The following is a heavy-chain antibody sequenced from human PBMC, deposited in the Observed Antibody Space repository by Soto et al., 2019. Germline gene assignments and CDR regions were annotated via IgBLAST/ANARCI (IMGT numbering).Heavy chain of an antibody. V-gene: IGHV4-31*01. D-gene: IGHD2-2*01. J-gene: IGHJ4*02. Sequence: QVQLQESGPGLVRPSQTLSLTCTVSGGSISSGGYYWSWIRQHPGKGLEWIGYIYYSGSTYYNPSLKSLVTISVEPSKNQFSLKLSSVTAADTAVYYCARDHGGYCSSTSCPVFFDDWGQGPLVTVS. CDR1: GGSISSGGYY. CDR3: ARDHGGYCSSTSCPVFFDD. CDR2: IYYSGST.